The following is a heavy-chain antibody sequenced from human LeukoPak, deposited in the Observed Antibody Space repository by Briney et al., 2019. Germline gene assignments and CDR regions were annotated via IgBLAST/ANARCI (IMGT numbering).Heavy chain of an antibody. D-gene: IGHD2-8*02. CDR2: IIPIFGTA. CDR1: GGTFSSYA. J-gene: IGHJ6*04. Sequence: SVKVSCKASGGTFSSYAISWVRQAPGQGLEWMGGIIPIFGTANYAQTFQGRVTITADESTSTAYMELSSLRSEDTAVYYCARDRRHWSGGMDVWGKGTTVTVSS. CDR3: ARDRRHWSGGMDV. V-gene: IGHV1-69*01.